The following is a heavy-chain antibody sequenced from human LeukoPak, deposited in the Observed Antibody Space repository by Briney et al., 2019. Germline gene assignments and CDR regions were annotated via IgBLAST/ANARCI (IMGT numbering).Heavy chain of an antibody. J-gene: IGHJ5*02. CDR3: ARLQYCSGTSCYRFDP. Sequence: SETLSLTCTVSGGSISSGGYYWSWIRQHPGKGLEWIGYIYYSGSTYYNPSLKSRVTISVDTSKNQFSLKLSSVTAADTAVYYCARLQYCSGTSCYRFDPWGQGTLVTVSS. CDR1: GGSISSGGYY. V-gene: IGHV4-31*03. D-gene: IGHD2-2*01. CDR2: IYYSGST.